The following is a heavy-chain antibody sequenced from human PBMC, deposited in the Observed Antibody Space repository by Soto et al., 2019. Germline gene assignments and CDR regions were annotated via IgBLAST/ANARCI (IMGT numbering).Heavy chain of an antibody. J-gene: IGHJ6*02. D-gene: IGHD3-16*01. CDR2: INAYNGNT. CDR1: GYRFTSYG. Sequence: ASVKVSCKASGYRFTSYGIGWVRQAPGQGLEWMGWINAYNGNTNYAQNLQGRVTLTTDTSTSTAYMELRSLRFNDTAVYYCAMVDVYVTPSPQDVWGQGTTVT. CDR3: AMVDVYVTPSPQDV. V-gene: IGHV1-18*01.